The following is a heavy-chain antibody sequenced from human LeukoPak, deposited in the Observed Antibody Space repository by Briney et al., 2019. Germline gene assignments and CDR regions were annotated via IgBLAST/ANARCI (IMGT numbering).Heavy chain of an antibody. D-gene: IGHD3-16*01. V-gene: IGHV1-69*13. CDR2: IIPIFGTA. J-gene: IGHJ6*02. Sequence: SVKVSCKASGGTFSSYAISWVRQAPGQGLEWMGGIIPIFGTANYAQKFQGRVTITADESTSTAYMELSSLRSEDTAVYYCARSHGSTSQLGYYGMDVWGQGTTVTVSS. CDR1: GGTFSSYA. CDR3: ARSHGSTSQLGYYGMDV.